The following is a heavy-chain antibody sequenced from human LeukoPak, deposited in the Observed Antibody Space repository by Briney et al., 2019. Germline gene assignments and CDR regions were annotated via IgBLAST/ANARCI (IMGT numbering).Heavy chain of an antibody. CDR2: IYHSGST. J-gene: IGHJ4*02. D-gene: IGHD3-10*01. V-gene: IGHV4-4*02. CDR3: ARAGDYYGWGGGALFDY. CDR1: GGSISSSNW. Sequence: PSETLSLTCAVSGGSISSSNWWSWVRQPPGKGLEWIGEIYHSGSTNYNPSLKSRVTISVDKSKNQFSLKLSSVTAADTAVYYCARAGDYYGWGGGALFDYWGQGTLVTVSS.